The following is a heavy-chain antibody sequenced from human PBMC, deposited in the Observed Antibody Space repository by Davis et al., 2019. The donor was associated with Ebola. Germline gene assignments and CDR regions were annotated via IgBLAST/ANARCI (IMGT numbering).Heavy chain of an antibody. CDR1: GCTFSSYT. D-gene: IGHD4-17*01. Sequence: SVKVSCNASGCTFSSYTISWVRQAPGQGLEWMGGIIPMFGTPNYAQNFQSRVTITADESTTTAYMELTSLRSEDTALYFCARSRDYGEYGPIDYWGQGTLVTVSS. J-gene: IGHJ4*02. V-gene: IGHV1-69*13. CDR2: IIPMFGTP. CDR3: ARSRDYGEYGPIDY.